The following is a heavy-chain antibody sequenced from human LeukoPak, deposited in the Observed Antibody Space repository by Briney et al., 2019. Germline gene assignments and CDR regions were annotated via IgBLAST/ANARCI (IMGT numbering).Heavy chain of an antibody. J-gene: IGHJ4*02. Sequence: RGSLRLSCAASGFTFSNYAISWVRQAPGKGLEWVSAISSRGGKTYYTHSVNGRFNITRDSSKNKLYLQMNSLRAEDTAVYYCAKDHYYGGNSDYGDYWGQGTLVTVSS. CDR3: AKDHYYGGNSDYGDY. V-gene: IGHV3-23*01. CDR1: GFTFSNYA. CDR2: ISSRGGKT. D-gene: IGHD4-23*01.